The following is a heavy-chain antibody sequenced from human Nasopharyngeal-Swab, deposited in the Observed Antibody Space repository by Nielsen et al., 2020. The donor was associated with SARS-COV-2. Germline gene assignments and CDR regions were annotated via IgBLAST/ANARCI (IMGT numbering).Heavy chain of an antibody. D-gene: IGHD4-23*01. CDR3: ARHDTTTVVTPSWYFDL. CDR2: IYYSGST. CDR1: GGSISSSSYY. J-gene: IGHJ2*01. V-gene: IGHV4-39*01. Sequence: SETLSLTCTVSGGSISSSSYYWGWIRQPPGKGLEWIGSIYYSGSTYYNPSLKSRVTTSVDTSKNQFSLKLSSVTAADTAVYYCARHDTTTVVTPSWYFDLWGRGTLVTVSS.